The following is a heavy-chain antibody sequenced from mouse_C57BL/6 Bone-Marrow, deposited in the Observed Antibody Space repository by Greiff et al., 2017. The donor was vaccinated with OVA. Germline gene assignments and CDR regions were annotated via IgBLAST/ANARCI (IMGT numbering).Heavy chain of an antibody. Sequence: EVQRVESGPELVKPGDSVKISCKASGYSFTGYFMNWVMQSHGKSLEWIGRINPYNGDTFYNQKFKGKATLTVDKSSSTAHMELRSLTSEDSAVYYCTYGYDVDYWGQGTSVTVSS. V-gene: IGHV1-20*01. CDR2: INPYNGDT. J-gene: IGHJ4*01. CDR1: GYSFTGYF. CDR3: TYGYDVDY. D-gene: IGHD2-2*01.